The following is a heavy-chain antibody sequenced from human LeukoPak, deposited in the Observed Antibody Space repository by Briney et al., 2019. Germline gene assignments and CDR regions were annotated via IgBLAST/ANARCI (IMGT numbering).Heavy chain of an antibody. V-gene: IGHV3-33*01. CDR1: GFTFSSYG. D-gene: IGHD6-13*01. CDR3: ARDIAAASSYGMDV. CDR2: IWYDGSNK. Sequence: GGSLRLSCAASGFTFSSYGMHWVRQAPGKGLEWVVVIWYDGSNKYYADSVKGRFTISRDNSKNTLYLQMNSLRAEDTAVYYCARDIAAASSYGMDVWGQGTTVTVSS. J-gene: IGHJ6*02.